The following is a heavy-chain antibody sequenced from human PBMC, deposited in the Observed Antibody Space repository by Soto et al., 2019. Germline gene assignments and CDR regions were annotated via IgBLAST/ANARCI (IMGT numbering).Heavy chain of an antibody. V-gene: IGHV1-69*13. Sequence: SVKVSCKASGGTFSSYAISWVRQAPGQGLEGMGGIIPIFGTANYAQKVQGRVTITADESTSTAYMELSSLRSEDSAVSYCARDRFTWTYFCDYCRQGPLVTLSS. D-gene: IGHD1-26*01. CDR3: ARDRFTWTYFCDY. J-gene: IGHJ4*02. CDR1: GGTFSSYA. CDR2: IIPIFGTA.